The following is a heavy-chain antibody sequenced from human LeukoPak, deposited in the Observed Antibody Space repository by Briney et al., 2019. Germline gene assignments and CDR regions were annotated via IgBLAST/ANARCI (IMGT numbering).Heavy chain of an antibody. V-gene: IGHV3-23*01. CDR2: ISGSGGST. J-gene: IGHJ6*02. Sequence: PGGSLRLSCAASGFTFSSYAMSWVRQAPGKGLEWVSAISGSGGSTYYADSVKGRFTISRDNSKNTLYLQMNSLRAEDTAVYYCARARTTGTTRGGPRADFYYYCMDVWGQGTTVTVSS. CDR1: GFTFSSYA. CDR3: ARARTTGTTRGGPRADFYYYCMDV. D-gene: IGHD1-1*01.